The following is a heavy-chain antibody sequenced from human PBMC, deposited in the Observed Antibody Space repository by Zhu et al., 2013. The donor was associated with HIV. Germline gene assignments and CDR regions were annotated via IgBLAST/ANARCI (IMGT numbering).Heavy chain of an antibody. J-gene: IGHJ3*02. CDR1: GNTFTSYG. D-gene: IGHD5-12*01. V-gene: IGHV1-18*01. Sequence: QVQLVQSGAEVKKSGASVKVSCKASGNTFTSYGIGWVRQAPGQGLEWMGWISVYNGDTNYAKKFQGRVTMTTDTSTSTAYMELRTLRSDDTAVYYCARVLGYKGGPLDIWGQGTMVTVSS. CDR3: ARVLGYKGGPLDI. CDR2: ISVYNGDT.